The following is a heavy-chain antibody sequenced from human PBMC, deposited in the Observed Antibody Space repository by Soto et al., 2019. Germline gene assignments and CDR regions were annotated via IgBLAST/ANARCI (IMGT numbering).Heavy chain of an antibody. J-gene: IGHJ4*02. CDR1: GYTFTSYG. Sequence: ASVKVSCKASGYTFTSYGISWVRQAPGQGLEWMGWISAHNGNTDYAQKFQGRVTMTTDTSTSTASMELRSLRSDDTAVYYCARGSYISSWYSLDYWGQGTLVTVSS. V-gene: IGHV1-18*04. CDR3: ARGSYISSWYSLDY. D-gene: IGHD6-13*01. CDR2: ISAHNGNT.